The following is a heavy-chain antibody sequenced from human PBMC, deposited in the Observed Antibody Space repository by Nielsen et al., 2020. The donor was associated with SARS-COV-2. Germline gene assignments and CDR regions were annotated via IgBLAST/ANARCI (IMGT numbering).Heavy chain of an antibody. CDR3: ARTADDSSGYYHYYYGMDV. D-gene: IGHD3-22*01. CDR2: ISSSSSTI. V-gene: IGHV3-48*01. Sequence: VRQPPGKGLEWVSYISSSSSTIYYADSVKGRFTISRDNAKNSLYLQMNSLRAEDTAVYYCARTADDSSGYYHYYYGMDVWGQGTTVTVSS. J-gene: IGHJ6*02.